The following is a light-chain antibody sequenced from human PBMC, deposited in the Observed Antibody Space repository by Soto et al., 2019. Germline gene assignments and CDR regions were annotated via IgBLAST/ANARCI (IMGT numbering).Light chain of an antibody. J-gene: IGLJ2*01. V-gene: IGLV1-40*01. CDR1: SSNIGAGYD. CDR3: QSYDSSLSGSAV. CDR2: GNS. Sequence: QSVLTQPPSVSGAPGQRVTISCTGSSSNIGAGYDVHWYQQLPGTAPKLLIYGNSNRPSGVPDRFSGSESGTSASLAITGLQAEDEADYYCQSYDSSLSGSAVFGGGTKLTVL.